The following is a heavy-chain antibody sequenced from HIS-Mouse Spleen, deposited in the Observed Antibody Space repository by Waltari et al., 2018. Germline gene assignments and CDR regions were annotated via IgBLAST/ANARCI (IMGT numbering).Heavy chain of an antibody. Sequence: QLQLQESGPGLVKPSETLSLTCTVSGGSISSSSYYWGWIRQPPGKGREWIGRSCYRGSTDYNPSLKSRVTISVETSKNQFSLKLSSVTAADTAVYYCAREIPYSSSWYDWYFDLWGRGTLVTVSS. CDR1: GGSISSSSYY. D-gene: IGHD6-13*01. J-gene: IGHJ2*01. CDR2: SCYRGST. V-gene: IGHV4-39*07. CDR3: AREIPYSSSWYDWYFDL.